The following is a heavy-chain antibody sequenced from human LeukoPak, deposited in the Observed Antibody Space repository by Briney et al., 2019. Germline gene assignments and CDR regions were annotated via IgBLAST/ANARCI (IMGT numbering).Heavy chain of an antibody. J-gene: IGHJ6*02. CDR1: RGTFSSYA. CDR2: IIPIFGTA. V-gene: IGHV1-69*13. CDR3: ARIHYDFWSGYYPDYYYYGMDV. Sequence: SVKVSCKASRGTFSSYAISWVRQAPGQGLEWMGGIIPIFGTANYAQKFQGRVTITADESTSTAYMGLSSLRSEDTAVYYCARIHYDFWSGYYPDYYYYGMDVWGQGTTVTVSS. D-gene: IGHD3-3*01.